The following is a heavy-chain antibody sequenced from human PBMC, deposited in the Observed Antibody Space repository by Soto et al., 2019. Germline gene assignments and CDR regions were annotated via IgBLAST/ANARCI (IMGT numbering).Heavy chain of an antibody. CDR1: GFTFSSYS. J-gene: IGHJ4*02. D-gene: IGHD6-19*01. Sequence: GGSLRLSCAASGFTFSSYSMNWVRQAPGKGLEWVSYISSSSSTIYYADSVKGRFTISRDNAKNSLYLQMNSLRDEDTAVYYCARATHSPFLAVRYYFDYWGQGTLVTVSS. CDR2: ISSSSSTI. CDR3: ARATHSPFLAVRYYFDY. V-gene: IGHV3-48*02.